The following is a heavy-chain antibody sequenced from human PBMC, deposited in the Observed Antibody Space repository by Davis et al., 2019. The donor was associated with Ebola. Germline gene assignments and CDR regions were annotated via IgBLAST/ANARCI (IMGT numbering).Heavy chain of an antibody. CDR3: ARAGFYQLLFN. Sequence: GGSLRLSCAASGFTFSYYAMSWVRQAPGEGLEWVSGISGSGGTTKYADSVKGRFTISRDNSKNSLYLQMNSLRAEDTAVYYCARAGFYQLLFNWGQGTLVTVSS. CDR1: GFTFSYYA. V-gene: IGHV3-23*01. J-gene: IGHJ4*02. D-gene: IGHD2-2*01. CDR2: ISGSGGTT.